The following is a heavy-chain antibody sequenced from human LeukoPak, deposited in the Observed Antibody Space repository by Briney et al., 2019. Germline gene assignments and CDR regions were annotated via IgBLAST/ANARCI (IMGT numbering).Heavy chain of an antibody. D-gene: IGHD6-13*01. J-gene: IGHJ6*03. Sequence: QAGGSLRLSCAASGFTFSSYAMSWVRQAPGKGLEWVSAISGSGGSTYYADSVKGRFTISRDNSKNTLYLQMNSLRAEDTAVYYCAKVYWPRRAAAGPGDYYYYMDVWGKGTTVTVSS. CDR3: AKVYWPRRAAAGPGDYYYYMDV. V-gene: IGHV3-23*01. CDR1: GFTFSSYA. CDR2: ISGSGGST.